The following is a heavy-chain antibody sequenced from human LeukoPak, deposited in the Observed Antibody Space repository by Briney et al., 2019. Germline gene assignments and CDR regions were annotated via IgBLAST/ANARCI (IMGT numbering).Heavy chain of an antibody. D-gene: IGHD4-17*01. Sequence: ASVKVSRKASGYTFTSYGISWVRQAPGQGLEWMGWISAYNGNTNYAQKLQGRVTMTEDTSTDTAYMELSSLRSEDTAVYYCATNIKPHADYGDYVDAFDIWGQGTMVTVSS. CDR3: ATNIKPHADYGDYVDAFDI. V-gene: IGHV1-18*01. CDR1: GYTFTSYG. J-gene: IGHJ3*02. CDR2: ISAYNGNT.